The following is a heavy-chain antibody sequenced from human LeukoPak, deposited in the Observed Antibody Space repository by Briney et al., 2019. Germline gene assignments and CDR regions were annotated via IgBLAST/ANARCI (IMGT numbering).Heavy chain of an antibody. Sequence: GASVKVSCKASGYTFTSHDINWVRQATGQGLEWMGWMNPSSGNTGYTQKFQGRVTMTRDTSISTVYMELSSLRSEDTAVYYCARPNRHGYNLDSWGQGTLVTVSS. V-gene: IGHV1-8*01. D-gene: IGHD5-24*01. CDR1: GYTFTSHD. J-gene: IGHJ4*02. CDR2: MNPSSGNT. CDR3: ARPNRHGYNLDS.